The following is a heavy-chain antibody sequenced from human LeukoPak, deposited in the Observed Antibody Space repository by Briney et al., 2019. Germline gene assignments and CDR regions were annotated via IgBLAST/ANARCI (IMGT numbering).Heavy chain of an antibody. D-gene: IGHD6-19*01. CDR1: GFTFSSYG. CDR2: ISYDGSNK. J-gene: IGHJ4*02. Sequence: GRSLRLSCAASGFTFSSYGMHWVRQAPGKGLEWVAVISYDGSNKYYADSVKGRFTISRDSSKNTLYLQMNSLRAEDTAVYYCAKDSGIAVAGIFDYWGQGTLVTVSS. V-gene: IGHV3-30*18. CDR3: AKDSGIAVAGIFDY.